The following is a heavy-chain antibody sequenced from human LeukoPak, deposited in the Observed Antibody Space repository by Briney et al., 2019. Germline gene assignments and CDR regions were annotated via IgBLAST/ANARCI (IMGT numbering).Heavy chain of an antibody. CDR2: ITSAGRAI. V-gene: IGHV3-11*01. Sequence: GGSLRLSCTASEFTVSRNYMLWVRQAPGKGLGWVSYITSAGRAIYYADSVQGRFTISRDNARNSLYLQMNGLRAEDTAVYYCASDIVATSGDFWGQGTLVTVSS. CDR3: ASDIVATSGDF. D-gene: IGHD5-12*01. CDR1: EFTVSRNY. J-gene: IGHJ4*02.